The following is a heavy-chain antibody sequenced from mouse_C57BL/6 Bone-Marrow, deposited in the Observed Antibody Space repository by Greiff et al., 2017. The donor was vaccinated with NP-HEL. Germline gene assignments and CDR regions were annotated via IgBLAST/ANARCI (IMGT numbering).Heavy chain of an antibody. CDR1: GFNIKDYY. J-gene: IGHJ4*01. V-gene: IGHV14-2*01. D-gene: IGHD3-2*02. CDR2: IDPEDGET. CDR3: ARKGAAQAPYYAMDY. Sequence: EVQLQESGAELVKPGASVKLSCTASGFNIKDYYMHWVKQRPEQGLEWIGRIDPEDGETKYAPKFQGKATITADTSSNTAYLQLSSLTSEDTAVYYCARKGAAQAPYYAMDYWGQGTSVTVSS.